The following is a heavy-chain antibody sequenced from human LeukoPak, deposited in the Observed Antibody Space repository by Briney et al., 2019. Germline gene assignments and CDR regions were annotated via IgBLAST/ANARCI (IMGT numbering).Heavy chain of an antibody. CDR3: ARDNDRSGGSCYDY. Sequence: GGSLRLSCAASRFTFSSYWMSWVRQAPGKGLEWVANINQDGSEKYYVDSVKGRFTISRDNAKNSLYLQMNSLRAEDTAVYYCARDNDRSGGSCYDYWGQGTLVTVSS. J-gene: IGHJ4*02. CDR2: INQDGSEK. D-gene: IGHD2-15*01. V-gene: IGHV3-7*05. CDR1: RFTFSSYW.